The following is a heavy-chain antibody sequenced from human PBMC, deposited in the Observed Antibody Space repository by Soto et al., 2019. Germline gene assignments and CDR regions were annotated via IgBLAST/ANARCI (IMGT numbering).Heavy chain of an antibody. D-gene: IGHD1-1*01. CDR2: IFSSDEK. Sequence: QVTLKESGPVLVKPTETLTLTCTVSGFSLSDATMGVSWIRQPPGKALEWLAHIFSSDEKSYSTSLKSRLIISKDTSKSQVVLTMTNVDPVDTATYYCARKRGNEFDYWGQGTLVTVSS. CDR1: GFSLSDATMG. CDR3: ARKRGNEFDY. J-gene: IGHJ4*02. V-gene: IGHV2-26*01.